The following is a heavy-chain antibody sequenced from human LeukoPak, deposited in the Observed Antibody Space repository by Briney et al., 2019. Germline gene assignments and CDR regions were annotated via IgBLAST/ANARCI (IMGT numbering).Heavy chain of an antibody. Sequence: ASVTVSCKASGYTFTGYYMHWVRQAPGQGLGWMGWINPNSGGTNYAQKFQGRVTMTRDTSISTAYMELSRLRSDDTAVYYCARVYYDFWSGYLGFRGDYYYYYGMDVWGQGTTVTVSS. CDR2: INPNSGGT. CDR3: ARVYYDFWSGYLGFRGDYYYYYGMDV. CDR1: GYTFTGYY. V-gene: IGHV1-2*02. D-gene: IGHD3-3*01. J-gene: IGHJ6*02.